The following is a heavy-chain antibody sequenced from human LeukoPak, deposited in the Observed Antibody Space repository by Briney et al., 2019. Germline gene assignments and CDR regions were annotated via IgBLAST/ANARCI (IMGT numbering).Heavy chain of an antibody. CDR3: GRTGRGWPFDS. CDR1: GFTFSNFW. D-gene: IGHD6-19*01. V-gene: IGHV3-7*01. J-gene: IGHJ4*02. Sequence: PGGSLRLSCAASGFTFSNFWMTWVRQAPGKGLEWVANIRYDGREKYYADSVKGRFTISRDNAQNSVYLQMNSLRDEDTAVYYSGRTGRGWPFDSWGQGVLVTVSS. CDR2: IRYDGREK.